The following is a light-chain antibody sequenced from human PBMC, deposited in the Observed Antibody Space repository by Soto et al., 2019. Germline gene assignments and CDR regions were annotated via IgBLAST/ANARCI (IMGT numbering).Light chain of an antibody. J-gene: IGKJ1*01. CDR2: SAS. CDR1: RSINTY. CDR3: QQTYSTPRT. Sequence: DIQMTQSPTSLSASVGDRVTITCRASRSINTYVNWYKQRPGKAPELLIYSASNLHTGVPSRFSGSGAGTDFTFTINSLLPEDFAIYYCQQTYSTPRTFSQGTKVDIE. V-gene: IGKV1-39*01.